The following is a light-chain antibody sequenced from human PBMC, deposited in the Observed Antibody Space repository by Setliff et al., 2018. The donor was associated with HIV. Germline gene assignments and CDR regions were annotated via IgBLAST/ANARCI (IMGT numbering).Light chain of an antibody. CDR3: QAWDSISAAYV. J-gene: IGLJ1*01. V-gene: IGLV3-1*01. CDR1: NLGEKY. CDR2: QDN. Sequence: SYELTQPPSVSVSPGQTASITCSGDNLGEKYASWYQQKPGQSPVVVIYQDNKRPSGIPERFSGSNSGNTATLTISGTQAMDEADYYCQAWDSISAAYVFGTETKVTVL.